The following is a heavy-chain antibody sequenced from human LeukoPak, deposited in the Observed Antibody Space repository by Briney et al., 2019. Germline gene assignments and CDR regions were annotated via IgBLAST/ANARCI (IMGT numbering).Heavy chain of an antibody. CDR3: ARDYRGYSYFGY. CDR2: IKQDGSEK. J-gene: IGHJ4*02. CDR1: GFTFSSYW. D-gene: IGHD5-18*01. V-gene: IGHV3-7*01. Sequence: GGSLRLSCAASGFTFSSYWISWVRQAPGKGLEWVANIKQDGSEKYYVDSVKGRFTISRDNAKNSLYLQMNSLRAEDTAVYYCARDYRGYSYFGYWGQGTLVTVSS.